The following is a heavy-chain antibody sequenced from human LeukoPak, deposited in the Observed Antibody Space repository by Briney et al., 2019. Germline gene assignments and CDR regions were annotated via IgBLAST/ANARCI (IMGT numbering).Heavy chain of an antibody. V-gene: IGHV3-23*01. D-gene: IGHD3-22*01. CDR3: AKDPSDYYDSSAGYFDY. CDR2: ISGSGGST. J-gene: IGHJ4*02. Sequence: GGSLRLSCAASGFTFSSYGMSRVRQAPGKGLEWVSAISGSGGSTYYADSVKGRFTISRDNSKNTLYLQMNSLRAEDTAVHYCAKDPSDYYDSSAGYFDYWGQGTLVTVSS. CDR1: GFTFSSYG.